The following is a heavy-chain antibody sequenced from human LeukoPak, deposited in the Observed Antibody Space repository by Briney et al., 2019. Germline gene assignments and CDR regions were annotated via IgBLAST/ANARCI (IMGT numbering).Heavy chain of an antibody. V-gene: IGHV3-33*06. D-gene: IGHD4-23*01. CDR3: AKDPSRYGGNSDYFDY. J-gene: IGHJ4*02. CDR1: GFSFSDHA. CDR2: IWYDGSDK. Sequence: GKSLRLSCAASGFSFSDHAMHWVRQAPGKGLEWVAVIWYDGSDKYYVDSVKGRFTVSRDNSNNTLYLQMNSLRGEDTAVYYCAKDPSRYGGNSDYFDYWGQGTLVTVSS.